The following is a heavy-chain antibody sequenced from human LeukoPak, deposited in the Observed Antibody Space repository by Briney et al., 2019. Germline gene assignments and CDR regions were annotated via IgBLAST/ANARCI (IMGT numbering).Heavy chain of an antibody. D-gene: IGHD1-26*01. J-gene: IGHJ4*02. V-gene: IGHV3-48*02. CDR2: ISSSSSTI. Sequence: GGSLRLSCAASGFTFSSYSMNWVRQAPGKGLEWGSYISSSSSTIYYADSVKGRFTISRDNAKNSLYLQMTSLRDEDTAVYYCAGDLGVGPLSGSYGASDYWGQGTLVTVSS. CDR1: GFTFSSYS. CDR3: AGDLGVGPLSGSYGASDY.